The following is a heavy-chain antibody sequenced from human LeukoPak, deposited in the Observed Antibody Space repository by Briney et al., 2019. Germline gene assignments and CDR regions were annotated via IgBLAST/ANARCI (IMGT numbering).Heavy chain of an antibody. CDR2: ISYDGSNK. CDR1: GFTFSSYA. D-gene: IGHD2/OR15-2a*01. CDR3: AKDISSLLGRGAFDI. J-gene: IGHJ3*02. Sequence: GGSLRLSCAASGFTFSSYAMHWVRQAPGKGLEWVAVISYDGSNKYYADSVKGRFTISRDNAKNSLYLQMNSLRAEDTALYYCAKDISSLLGRGAFDIWGQGTMVTVSS. V-gene: IGHV3-30-3*01.